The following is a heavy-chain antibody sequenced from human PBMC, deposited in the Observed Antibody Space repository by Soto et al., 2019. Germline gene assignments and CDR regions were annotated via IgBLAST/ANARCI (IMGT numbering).Heavy chain of an antibody. CDR1: GYTFSRYV. CDR2: ISSDGGSA. D-gene: IGHD2-15*01. V-gene: IGHV3-64D*08. J-gene: IGHJ4*02. Sequence: PGGSLRLSCSASGYTFSRYVMHWVRQAPGKGLEYVSGISSDGGSAYYADSVKGRFTISRDNSKNTVYLQMSSLRAEDTALYYCATGGAAAAQGGDFDYWGQGTLVTVSS. CDR3: ATGGAAAAQGGDFDY.